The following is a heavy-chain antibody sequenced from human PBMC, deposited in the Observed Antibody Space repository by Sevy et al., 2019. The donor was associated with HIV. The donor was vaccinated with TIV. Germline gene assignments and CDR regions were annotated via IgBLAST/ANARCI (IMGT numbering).Heavy chain of an antibody. CDR2: ITWNSGKI. J-gene: IGHJ4*02. CDR3: ARGGFYFGSEDYYGKAGYDS. D-gene: IGHD3-10*01. Sequence: GGSLRLSCAASGFSFGDYAMHWVRQAPGKGLEWVSGITWNSGKIGYADSVQGRFTISRDNAKNSLYLQMNSLRAEDTAFYYCARGGFYFGSEDYYGKAGYDSWGPGTVVTVSS. CDR1: GFSFGDYA. V-gene: IGHV3-9*01.